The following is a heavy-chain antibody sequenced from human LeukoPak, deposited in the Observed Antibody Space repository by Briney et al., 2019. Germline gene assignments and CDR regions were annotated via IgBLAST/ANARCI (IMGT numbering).Heavy chain of an antibody. J-gene: IGHJ6*03. V-gene: IGHV3-48*03. CDR2: ISSSGSTI. Sequence: PGGSLRLSCAASGFTFSSYEMNWVRQAPGKGLEWVSYISSSGSTIYYAHSVQGRFTISRDTAKNSLYLQMNSLRAEDTAVYYCAREAYYDFWAGGYYYYYMDVWGKGTTVTVSS. D-gene: IGHD3-3*01. CDR3: AREAYYDFWAGGYYYYYMDV. CDR1: GFTFSSYE.